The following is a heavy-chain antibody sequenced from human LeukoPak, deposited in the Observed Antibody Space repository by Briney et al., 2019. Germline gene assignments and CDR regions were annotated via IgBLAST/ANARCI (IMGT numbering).Heavy chain of an antibody. D-gene: IGHD3-10*01. J-gene: IGHJ6*03. CDR2: ISSSSSTI. CDR3: ARSPGSLVPRDYYMDV. CDR1: GFTFSSYS. V-gene: IGHV3-48*01. Sequence: GGSLRLSCAASGFTFSSYSINWVRLAPGKGLEWVSYISSSSSTIYYADSVKGRFTISRDNAKNSLYLQMNSLRAEDTAVYYCARSPGSLVPRDYYMDVWGKGTTVTVSS.